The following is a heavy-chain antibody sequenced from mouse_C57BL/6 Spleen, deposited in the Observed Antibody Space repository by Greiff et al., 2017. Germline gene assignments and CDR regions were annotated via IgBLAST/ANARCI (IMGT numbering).Heavy chain of an antibody. Sequence: VKLVESGPGLVAPSQSLSITCTVSGFSLTSYAISWVRQPPGKGLEWLGVIWTGGGTNYYSALKSRLSISKDNSKSQVFLKMNCLQTDGTTRYYCASNDSYGRFADWGQGTLVTVSA. CDR3: ASNDSYGRFAD. D-gene: IGHD2-12*01. V-gene: IGHV2-9-1*01. CDR2: IWTGGGT. CDR1: GFSLTSYA. J-gene: IGHJ3*01.